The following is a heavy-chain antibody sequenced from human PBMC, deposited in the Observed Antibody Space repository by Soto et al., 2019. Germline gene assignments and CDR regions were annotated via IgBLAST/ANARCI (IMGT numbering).Heavy chain of an antibody. CDR3: ARDVIGHYNYDTIGYYFDH. V-gene: IGHV1-46*01. D-gene: IGHD3-16*01. CDR2: IDPSGGVT. J-gene: IGHJ4*02. Sequence: QVQLIQFGAEVKKPGASVKVSCRASGYTFTKFHIHWVRQAPGQGLEWMGMIDPSGGVTRDAQRFQARITMTSDTSTSSVYMELRGLTSEDTAVYYCARDVIGHYNYDTIGYYFDHWGPGTLVTVSS. CDR1: GYTFTKFH.